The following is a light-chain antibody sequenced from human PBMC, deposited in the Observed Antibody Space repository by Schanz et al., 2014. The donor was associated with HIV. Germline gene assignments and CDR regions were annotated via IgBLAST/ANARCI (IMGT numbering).Light chain of an antibody. Sequence: DVQMTQSPSTLSASVGDRVTITCRATQSISPWLAWYQQKPGKAPKLLINEASSLQSGVPSRFSGSGSGTEFTLTISGLQPDDFATYYCQQYNTLSRTFGPWTKVE. CDR2: EAS. J-gene: IGKJ1*01. CDR1: QSISPW. V-gene: IGKV1-5*03. CDR3: QQYNTLSRT.